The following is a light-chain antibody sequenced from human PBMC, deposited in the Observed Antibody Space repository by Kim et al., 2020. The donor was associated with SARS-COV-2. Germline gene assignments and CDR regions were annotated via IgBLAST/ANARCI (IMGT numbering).Light chain of an antibody. CDR1: FIGSKA. CDR3: QVWDTDSDHMV. J-gene: IGLJ2*01. Sequence: SYELTQPPSLSVAPGSTASLTCGGPFIGSKAVHWYQQKSGQAPVLIIYYDRDRPSGVPDRFSASNSGHSATLTINRVEAGDEADYHCQVWDTDSDHMVFGGGTKLIVL. CDR2: YDR. V-gene: IGLV3-21*04.